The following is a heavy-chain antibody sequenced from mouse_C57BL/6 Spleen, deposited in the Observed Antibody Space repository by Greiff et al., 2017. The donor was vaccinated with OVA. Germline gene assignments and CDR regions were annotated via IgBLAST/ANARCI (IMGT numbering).Heavy chain of an antibody. J-gene: IGHJ2*01. V-gene: IGHV1-50*01. D-gene: IGHD1-1*01. CDR3: ARNYYGSSSYYFDY. CDR2: IDPSDSYT. Sequence: QVQLQQPGAELVKPGASVKLSCKASGYTFTSYWMQWVKQRPGQGLEWIGEIDPSDSYTNYNQKFQGKATLTVDTSSSTAYMQLSSLTSEDSAVYYCARNYYGSSSYYFDYWGQGTTLTVSS. CDR1: GYTFTSYW.